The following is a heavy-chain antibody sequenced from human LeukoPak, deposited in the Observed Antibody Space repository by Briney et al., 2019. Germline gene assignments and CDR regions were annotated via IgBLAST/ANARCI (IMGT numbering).Heavy chain of an antibody. V-gene: IGHV3-64*01. CDR3: ARAPFINYYGSGSYYDY. D-gene: IGHD3-10*01. J-gene: IGHJ4*02. CDR1: GFTFSSYA. Sequence: GGSLRLSCAASGFTFSSYAMHWVRQAPGKGLEYVSAISSNGGSTYYANSVKGRFTISRDNAENSLYLQINSLRAEDTAVYYCARAPFINYYGSGSYYDYWGQGTLVTVSS. CDR2: ISSNGGST.